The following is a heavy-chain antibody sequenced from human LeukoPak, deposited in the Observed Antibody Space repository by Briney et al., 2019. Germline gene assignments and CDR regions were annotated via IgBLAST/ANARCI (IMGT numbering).Heavy chain of an antibody. CDR2: ISGSGGST. Sequence: GGSLRLSCAASGFTFSTYGMSWVRQAPGKGLEWVSSISGSGGSTYYADSVKGRFTISRDNSKNTLYLQMNSLRAEDTAVYWCAKGVGYSYGYYMDVWGKGTTVTISS. D-gene: IGHD5-18*01. J-gene: IGHJ6*03. CDR1: GFTFSTYG. V-gene: IGHV3-23*01. CDR3: AKGVGYSYGYYMDV.